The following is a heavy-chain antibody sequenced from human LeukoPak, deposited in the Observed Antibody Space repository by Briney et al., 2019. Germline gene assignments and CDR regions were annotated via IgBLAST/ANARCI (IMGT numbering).Heavy chain of an antibody. CDR3: ARDLSTRGGGLDY. J-gene: IGHJ4*02. D-gene: IGHD2/OR15-2a*01. CDR1: GDSMRSYY. Sequence: PSETLSLTCTVSGDSMRSYYWSWIRQPPGKGLEWIGYIYYSGSTNYNPSLKSRVTISVDTSKNQFSLKLSSVTAADTAVYYCARDLSTRGGGLDYWGQGTLVTVSS. V-gene: IGHV4-59*01. CDR2: IYYSGST.